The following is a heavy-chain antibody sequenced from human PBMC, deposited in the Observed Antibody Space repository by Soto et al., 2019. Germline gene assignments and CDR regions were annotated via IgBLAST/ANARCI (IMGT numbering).Heavy chain of an antibody. Sequence: QVQLQESGPGLVKPSETLSLTCTVSGGSINSYYWSWIRQPPGKGLEWIGYIYYSGSTNYNPSLKIRVTISVDTSKNHFSLTLSSVTAADTAVYYCARSLRMSAYDLLHWGQGTLVTVSS. CDR3: ARSLRMSAYDLLH. V-gene: IGHV4-59*01. D-gene: IGHD5-12*01. CDR1: GGSINSYY. J-gene: IGHJ4*02. CDR2: IYYSGST.